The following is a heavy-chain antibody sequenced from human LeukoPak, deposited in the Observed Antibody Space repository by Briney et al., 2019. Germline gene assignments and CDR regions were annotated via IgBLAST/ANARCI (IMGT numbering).Heavy chain of an antibody. J-gene: IGHJ4*02. CDR1: GGSISSSSYY. CDR3: ARSRGWLQSHPLGY. Sequence: SETLSLTCTVSGGSISSSSYYWGWIRQPPGKGLEWIGSIYYSGSTYYNPSLKSRVTLSVDTSKNQFSLKLSSVTAADTAAYYCARSRGWLQSHPLGYWGQGTLVTVSS. V-gene: IGHV4-39*07. D-gene: IGHD5-24*01. CDR2: IYYSGST.